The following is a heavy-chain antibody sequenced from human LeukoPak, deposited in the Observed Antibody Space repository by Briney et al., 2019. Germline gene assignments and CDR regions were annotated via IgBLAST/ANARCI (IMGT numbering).Heavy chain of an antibody. CDR2: IWYDGSNK. Sequence: GGSPRLSCAASGFTFSSYGMHWGRQAPGEGLEWVAVIWYDGSNKYYTDSVKGRFTISRDNSKNTLYLQMNSLRAEDTAVYYCAGGQYSSDYWGQGTLVTVSS. J-gene: IGHJ4*02. D-gene: IGHD3-16*01. CDR1: GFTFSSYG. V-gene: IGHV3-33*01. CDR3: AGGQYSSDY.